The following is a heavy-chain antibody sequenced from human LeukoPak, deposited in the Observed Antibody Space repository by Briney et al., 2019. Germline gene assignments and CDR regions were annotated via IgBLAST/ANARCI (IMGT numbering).Heavy chain of an antibody. CDR3: ARDRPSMVGRYFDL. CDR1: GGSISSYY. CDR2: IYYSGST. V-gene: IGHV4-59*01. D-gene: IGHD1-26*01. Sequence: NPSETLSLTCSVSGGSISSYYWSWIRQPPGKGLEWIGYIYYSGSTNYNPSLKSRVTISVDTSKNQFSLKLSSVTAADTAVYYCARDRPSMVGRYFDLWGRGTLVTVSS. J-gene: IGHJ2*01.